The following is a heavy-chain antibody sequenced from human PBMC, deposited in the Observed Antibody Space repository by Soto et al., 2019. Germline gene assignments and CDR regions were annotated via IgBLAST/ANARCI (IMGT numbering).Heavy chain of an antibody. V-gene: IGHV4-30-4*01. D-gene: IGHD4-17*01. CDR3: ARAHYGDYGPAGGDAFHH. J-gene: IGHJ4*02. CDR2: IHYSGST. Sequence: HVQLPEAVPGLVKPAQTLSLTCTVSGGSIRSGDNYWSWIRQPPGKGLEWIAYIHYSGSTYYNPSCNSRVTTAVDTSQNHFSLTLRSVTAADPAVYYCARAHYGDYGPAGGDAFHHWVQGNRVTVSS. CDR1: GGSIRSGDNY.